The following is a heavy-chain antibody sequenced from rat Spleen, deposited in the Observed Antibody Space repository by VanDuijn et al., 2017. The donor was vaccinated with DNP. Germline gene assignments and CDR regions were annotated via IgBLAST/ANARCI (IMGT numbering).Heavy chain of an antibody. CDR2: ISSGGNT. CDR3: TRHDYYFDY. J-gene: IGHJ2*01. Sequence: QVQLKESGPGLVQPSQTLSLTCTVSGFSLTTNGISWVRQFPGKGLEWIAAISSGGNTYYNSALKSRLSISRDTSKSQVFLEVHSLQPEDTGTYYCTRHDYYFDYWGQGVMVTVSS. V-gene: IGHV2S12*01. D-gene: IGHD1-7*01. CDR1: GFSLTTNG.